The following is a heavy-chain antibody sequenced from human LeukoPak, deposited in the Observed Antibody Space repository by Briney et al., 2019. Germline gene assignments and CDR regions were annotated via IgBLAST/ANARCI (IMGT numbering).Heavy chain of an antibody. J-gene: IGHJ4*02. CDR1: GGSSGSYA. V-gene: IGHV1-69*05. Sequence: SVKVSCKASGGSSGSYALNWVRQAPGRGPEWMGVIIPSIGTANTAQGFQGRVTVTTDESTYTVYMEMSSLKSEDTAVYYCATSTHWYASLHYWGQGTLVTVSS. CDR2: IIPSIGTA. CDR3: ATSTHWYASLHY. D-gene: IGHD6-13*01.